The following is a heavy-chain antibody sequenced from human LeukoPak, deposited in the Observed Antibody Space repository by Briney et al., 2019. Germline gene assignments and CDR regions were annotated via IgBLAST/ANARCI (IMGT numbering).Heavy chain of an antibody. D-gene: IGHD1-7*01. CDR1: GGSISSSSNY. Sequence: SETLSLTCTVSGGSISSSSNYWGWIRQPPGKGLEWIGSIYYSGSTYYNPSLKSRVTISVDTSKNQFSLKLSSVTAADTAVYYCARHEITGTTSAFDIWGQGTMVTVSS. CDR3: ARHEITGTTSAFDI. V-gene: IGHV4-39*01. CDR2: IYYSGST. J-gene: IGHJ3*02.